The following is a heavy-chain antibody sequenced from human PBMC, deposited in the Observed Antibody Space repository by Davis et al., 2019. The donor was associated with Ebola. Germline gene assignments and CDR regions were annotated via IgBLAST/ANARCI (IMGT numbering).Heavy chain of an antibody. V-gene: IGHV3-7*03. CDR2: IKQDGSEK. CDR1: GFTFSSYW. J-gene: IGHJ4*02. D-gene: IGHD5-18*01. Sequence: GESLKISCAASGFTFSSYWMSWVRQAPGKGLEWVANIKQDGSEKYYVDSVKGRFTISRDNAKNSLYLQMNSLRAEDTAVYYCARDLGGIQLQAVDDYWGQGTLVTVSS. CDR3: ARDLGGIQLQAVDDY.